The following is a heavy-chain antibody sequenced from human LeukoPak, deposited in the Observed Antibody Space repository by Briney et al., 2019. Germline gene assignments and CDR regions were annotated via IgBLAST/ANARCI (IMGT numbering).Heavy chain of an antibody. CDR2: MYHSGST. Sequence: PSETLSLTCAVYGGSISSGGYSWSWIRQPPGKGLEWIGYMYHSGSTYYNPSLKSRVTISVDRSKNQFSLKLSSVTAADTAVYYCARGDGDYVLPFDYWGQGTLVTVSS. D-gene: IGHD4-17*01. V-gene: IGHV4-30-2*01. J-gene: IGHJ4*02. CDR1: GGSISSGGYS. CDR3: ARGDGDYVLPFDY.